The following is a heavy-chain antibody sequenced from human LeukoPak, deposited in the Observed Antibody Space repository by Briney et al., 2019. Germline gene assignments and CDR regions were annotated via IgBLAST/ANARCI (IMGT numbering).Heavy chain of an antibody. V-gene: IGHV3-21*04. CDR3: AKRPGTTYPDY. D-gene: IGHD1-1*01. CDR1: GFTFSSYS. J-gene: IGHJ4*02. Sequence: GGSLRLSCAASGFTFSSYSMSWVRQAPGKGLEWVSSISSSSSYIYYADSVKGRFTISRDNAKNSLYLQMNSLRAEDTAVYYCAKRPGTTYPDYWGQGTLVTVSS. CDR2: ISSSSSYI.